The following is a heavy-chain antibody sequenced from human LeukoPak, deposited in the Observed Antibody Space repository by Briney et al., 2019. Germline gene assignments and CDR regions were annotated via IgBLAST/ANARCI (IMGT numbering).Heavy chain of an antibody. Sequence: SVKVSCKASGGTFSSYAISWVRQAPGQGLEWMGGIIPIFGTANYAQKFQGRVTITADESTSTAYMELSSLRSEDTAVYYCARDSGGGSGWYDYWGQGTLVTVSS. J-gene: IGHJ4*02. CDR2: IIPIFGTA. CDR1: GGTFSSYA. D-gene: IGHD6-19*01. CDR3: ARDSGGGSGWYDY. V-gene: IGHV1-69*13.